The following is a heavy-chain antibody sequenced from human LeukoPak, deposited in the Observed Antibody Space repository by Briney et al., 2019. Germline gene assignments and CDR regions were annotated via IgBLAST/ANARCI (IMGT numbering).Heavy chain of an antibody. Sequence: GASVKVSCKASGNTFTDSYKHWVRPAPGQGLEWMGWINTDSGVTNYAQKFQGRVTMTRDTSITTVYMELSGLGSDDSALYYCAIEVAVSTTNWFDYWGQGTLVTVSS. CDR1: GNTFTDSY. D-gene: IGHD7-27*01. V-gene: IGHV1-2*02. CDR3: AIEVAVSTTNWFDY. CDR2: INTDSGVT. J-gene: IGHJ4*02.